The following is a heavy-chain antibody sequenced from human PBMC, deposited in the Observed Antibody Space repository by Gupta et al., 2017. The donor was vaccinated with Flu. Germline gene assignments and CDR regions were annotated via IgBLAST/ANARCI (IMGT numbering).Heavy chain of an antibody. Sequence: QVQLQESGPGMVKPSQTLSLTCTVPGGSINSGSFYWSWIRQHPGKGLEWIGYIYDSGRTYYNPSLMSRVNISLDKSKNQFSLQLNSVTAADSAVYFCASGFSRTASGNWFDSWGQGTLVTVSS. J-gene: IGHJ5*01. CDR3: ASGFSRTASGNWFDS. CDR1: GGSINSGSFY. D-gene: IGHD1-26*01. V-gene: IGHV4-31*03. CDR2: IYDSGRT.